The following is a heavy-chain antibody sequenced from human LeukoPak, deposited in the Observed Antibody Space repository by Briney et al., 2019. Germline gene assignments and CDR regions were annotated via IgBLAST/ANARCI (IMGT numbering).Heavy chain of an antibody. D-gene: IGHD3/OR15-3a*01. CDR1: GFTFSSYW. J-gene: IGHJ4*02. CDR2: IKQDGSEK. V-gene: IGHV3-7*03. Sequence: GGSLRLSCAASGFTFSSYWMSWVRQAPGKGLEWVANIKQDGSEKYYVDSVKGRFTISRENSKNSLYLQMNSLITEDTAFYYCAKDGTYGATFGLDYWGQGTLVTVSS. CDR3: AKDGTYGATFGLDY.